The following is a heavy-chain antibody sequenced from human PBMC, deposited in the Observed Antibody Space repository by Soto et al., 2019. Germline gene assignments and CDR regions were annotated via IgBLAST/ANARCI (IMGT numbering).Heavy chain of an antibody. CDR2: INSDGSIT. D-gene: IGHD3-16*02. J-gene: IGHJ4*02. CDR3: VRYPRSVGGSYRPDY. V-gene: IGHV3-74*01. CDR1: GFTFNSYW. Sequence: GGSLRLSCTASGFTFNSYWMHWVRQVPEKGLVWVSRINSDGSITNYADAVKGRFTISRDNVKNTLYLQMNSLRAEDTAVYYCVRYPRSVGGSYRPDYWGQGTLVTVSS.